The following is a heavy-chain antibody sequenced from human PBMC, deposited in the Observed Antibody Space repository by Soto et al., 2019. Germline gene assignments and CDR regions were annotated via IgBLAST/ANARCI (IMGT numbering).Heavy chain of an antibody. D-gene: IGHD5-12*01. CDR2: ISYDGSNK. Sequence: QVQLVESGGGVVQPGRSLRLSCAASGFTISSYGMHWVRQAPGKGLEWVAVISYDGSNKYYADSVKGRFTISRDNSKNTLYLQMNSLRAEDTAVYYCAKAPYSGYEIDYWGQGTLVTVSS. CDR1: GFTISSYG. CDR3: AKAPYSGYEIDY. V-gene: IGHV3-30*18. J-gene: IGHJ4*02.